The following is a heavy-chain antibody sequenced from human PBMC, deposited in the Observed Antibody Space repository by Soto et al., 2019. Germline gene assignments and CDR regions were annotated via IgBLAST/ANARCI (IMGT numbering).Heavy chain of an antibody. CDR3: ARGYCGYSYGCPFDY. Sequence: SVKVSCKASGGTFSSYAISWVRQAPGQGLEWMGGIIPIFGTANYAQKFQGRVTITADESTSTAYMELSSLRSEDTTVYYCARGYCGYSYGCPFDYWGQGTLVTVSS. D-gene: IGHD5-18*01. J-gene: IGHJ4*02. V-gene: IGHV1-69*13. CDR2: IIPIFGTA. CDR1: GGTFSSYA.